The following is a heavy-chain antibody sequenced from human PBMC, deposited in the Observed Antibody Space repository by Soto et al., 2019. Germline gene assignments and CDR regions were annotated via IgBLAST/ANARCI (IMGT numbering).Heavy chain of an antibody. J-gene: IGHJ6*03. D-gene: IGHD3-10*01. V-gene: IGHV4-59*08. Sequence: SETLSLTCTVSGGSISSYYWSWIRQPPGKGLEWIGYIYYSGSTNYNPSLKSRVTISVDTSKNQFSLKLSSVTAADTAVYYCARLGSGSYYMVPLYSYNYMDVWGKGTTVTVS. CDR1: GGSISSYY. CDR2: IYYSGST. CDR3: ARLGSGSYYMVPLYSYNYMDV.